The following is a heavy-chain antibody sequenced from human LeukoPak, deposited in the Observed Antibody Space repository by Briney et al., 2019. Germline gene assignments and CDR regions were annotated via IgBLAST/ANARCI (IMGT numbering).Heavy chain of an antibody. CDR3: ARGQGGTAFDI. D-gene: IGHD3-16*01. CDR2: INHSGRT. J-gene: IGHJ3*02. CDR1: GGSFSGYY. V-gene: IGHV4-34*01. Sequence: SETLSLTCAVYGGSFSGYYWSWIRQPPGKGLEWIGEINHSGRTNYNPSLKSRVTISVDTSKNQFSLKLSSVTAADTAVYYCARGQGGTAFDIWGQGTMVTVSS.